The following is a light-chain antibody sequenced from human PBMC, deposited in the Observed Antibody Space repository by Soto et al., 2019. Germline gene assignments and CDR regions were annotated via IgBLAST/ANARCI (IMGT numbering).Light chain of an antibody. CDR1: QDISNF. CDR3: QQSYNTPRT. J-gene: IGKJ1*01. V-gene: IGKV1-39*01. Sequence: DIQMTQSPISLSASIGDRVAVTCRASQDISNFLNWYQQKPGKALKLLIYAASSLQSGVPSRFSGSGSGTDFTLTISSLQHEDFANYYCQQSYNTPRTFGQGTKVDIK. CDR2: AAS.